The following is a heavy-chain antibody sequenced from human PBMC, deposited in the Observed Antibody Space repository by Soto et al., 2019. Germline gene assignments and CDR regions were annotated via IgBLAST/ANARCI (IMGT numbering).Heavy chain of an antibody. D-gene: IGHD6-13*01. CDR1: GYTFTSYG. Sequence: ASVKVSCKASGYTFTSYGISWVRQAPGKGLGGMGWISAYNGNTNSAQKLQGRVTMTTDTSTSTAYMELRSLRSDDTAVYYCARSVGTEIAEAGRPSYYYYGMDVWGQGTTVTV. V-gene: IGHV1-18*04. CDR2: ISAYNGNT. J-gene: IGHJ6*02. CDR3: ARSVGTEIAEAGRPSYYYYGMDV.